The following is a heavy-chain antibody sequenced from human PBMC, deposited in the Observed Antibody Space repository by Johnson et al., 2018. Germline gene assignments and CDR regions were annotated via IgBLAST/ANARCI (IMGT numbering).Heavy chain of an antibody. CDR3: AKGRFGDRDYDNNGSDV. J-gene: IGHJ6*02. CDR1: GFTLGDYA. V-gene: IGHV3-9*01. D-gene: IGHD3-16*01. CDR2: VRAKSTNI. Sequence: VQLVESGGTLVQSGRSLRLSCAASGFTLGDYAMYWVRQTPGKGLEWVSGVRAKSTNIGYADSLKGRFTISRDKAQNSLYLEMNSLGTEDTALYYCAKGRFGDRDYDNNGSDVWGQGTTVTVFS.